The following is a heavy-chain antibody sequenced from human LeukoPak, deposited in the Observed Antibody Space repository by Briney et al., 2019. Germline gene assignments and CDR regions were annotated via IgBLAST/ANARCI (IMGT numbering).Heavy chain of an antibody. V-gene: IGHV3-53*01. D-gene: IGHD2-2*01. CDR1: GLSVSSMY. Sequence: PGGSLRLSCAASGLSVSSMYMNWVRQAPGKGLEWVSLLYSGGSTYYADSVKGRFTISRDSSKNTVYLQMNSLRAEDTAVYYCAARDCSTTSCYGGLFDYWGQGTLVTVSS. CDR3: AARDCSTTSCYGGLFDY. J-gene: IGHJ4*02. CDR2: LYSGGST.